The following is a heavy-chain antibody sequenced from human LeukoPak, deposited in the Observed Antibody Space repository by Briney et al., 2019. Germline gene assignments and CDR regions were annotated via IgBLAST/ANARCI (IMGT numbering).Heavy chain of an antibody. J-gene: IGHJ6*03. D-gene: IGHD6-13*01. V-gene: IGHV4-4*09. CDR2: IYTSGST. Sequence: NASETLSLTRTVSGGSISSYYWSWIRQPPGKGLEWIGYIYTSGSTNYNPSLKSRVTISVDTSKNQFSLKLSSVTAADTAVYHCASSRAGTLIAAPFIYYYYMDVWGKGTTVTVSS. CDR3: ASSRAGTLIAAPFIYYYYMDV. CDR1: GGSISSYY.